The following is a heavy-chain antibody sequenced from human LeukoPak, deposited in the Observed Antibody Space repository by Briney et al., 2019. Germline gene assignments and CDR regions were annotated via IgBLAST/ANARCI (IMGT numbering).Heavy chain of an antibody. Sequence: SETLSLTCTVSGDSISNYYWSWIRQPPGKGLEWIGYIYYSGSTNYNPSLKSRVTISVDTSKNQFSLKLSSVTAADTAVYYCARLTRTTVTTPAFDYWGQGALVTVSS. CDR3: ARLTRTTVTTPAFDY. D-gene: IGHD4-17*01. CDR2: IYYSGST. V-gene: IGHV4-59*08. CDR1: GDSISNYY. J-gene: IGHJ4*02.